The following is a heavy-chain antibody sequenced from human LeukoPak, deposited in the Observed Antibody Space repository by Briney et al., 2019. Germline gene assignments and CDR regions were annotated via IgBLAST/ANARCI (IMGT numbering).Heavy chain of an antibody. Sequence: SETLSLTCAAYGGSFSGYYWSWIRQPPGKGLEWIGEINHSGSTNYNPSLKSRVTISVDTSKNQFSLKLSSVTAADTAVYYCARGSGSYLRRRLDYWGQGTLVTVSS. J-gene: IGHJ4*02. CDR2: INHSGST. D-gene: IGHD3-10*01. CDR1: GGSFSGYY. V-gene: IGHV4-34*01. CDR3: ARGSGSYLRRRLDY.